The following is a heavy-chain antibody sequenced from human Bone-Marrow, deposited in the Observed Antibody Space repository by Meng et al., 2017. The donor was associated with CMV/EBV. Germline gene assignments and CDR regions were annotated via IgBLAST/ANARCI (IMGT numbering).Heavy chain of an antibody. V-gene: IGHV3-7*01. CDR3: ASGDFHDS. Sequence: GECLKISCEASGLIFSRSWMTWVRQAPGKGLEWVANIEPDGSSFYYAGSVRGRFTISRDNAKKSLYLQMNSLRAEDTAVYYCASGDFHDSWGQGTLVTVSS. CDR1: GLIFSRSW. D-gene: IGHD2-21*01. J-gene: IGHJ4*02. CDR2: IEPDGSSF.